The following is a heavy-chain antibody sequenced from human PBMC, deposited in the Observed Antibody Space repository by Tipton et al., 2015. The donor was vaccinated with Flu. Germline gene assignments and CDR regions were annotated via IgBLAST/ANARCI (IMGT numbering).Heavy chain of an antibody. J-gene: IGHJ4*02. CDR3: ARGDGYNFDY. CDR1: GYSISSGFY. Sequence: TLPLTCIVSGYSISSGFYWGWIRQPPGKGLEWIGNIYHSGSTFYNPSLKSRVTISVDTSKNQSSLKLSSVTAADTAVYYCARGDGYNFDYWGQGTLVTVSS. V-gene: IGHV4-38-2*02. CDR2: IYHSGST. D-gene: IGHD5-24*01.